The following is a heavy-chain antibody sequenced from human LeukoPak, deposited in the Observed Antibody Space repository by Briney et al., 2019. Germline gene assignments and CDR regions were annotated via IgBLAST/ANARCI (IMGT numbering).Heavy chain of an antibody. CDR2: ISYDGSNK. Sequence: QPGGSLRLSCAASGFTFSSYGMHWVRQAPGKGLEWVAVISYDGSNKYYADSVKGRFTISRDNAKNTLYLQMNSLRAEDTAFYYCARVTVYGGNWFDRWGQGTLVTVSS. CDR3: ARVTVYGGNWFDR. CDR1: GFTFSSYG. V-gene: IGHV3-30*03. J-gene: IGHJ5*02. D-gene: IGHD3-10*01.